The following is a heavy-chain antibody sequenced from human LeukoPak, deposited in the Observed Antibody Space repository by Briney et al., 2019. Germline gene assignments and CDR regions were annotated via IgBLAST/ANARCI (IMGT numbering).Heavy chain of an antibody. CDR3: AKDQYYDFWSGYAQFDY. Sequence: PGGSLRLSCAASGFTFSTYSMKWVRQAPGKGLEWVSYISDSSAMYYADSVRGRFTISRENDKNSLSLQMNSLRAEDTAVYYCAKDQYYDFWSGYAQFDYWGQGTLVTVSS. D-gene: IGHD3-3*01. V-gene: IGHV3-48*01. CDR1: GFTFSTYS. CDR2: ISDSSAM. J-gene: IGHJ4*02.